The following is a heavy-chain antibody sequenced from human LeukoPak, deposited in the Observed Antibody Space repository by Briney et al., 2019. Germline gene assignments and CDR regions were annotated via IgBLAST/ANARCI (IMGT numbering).Heavy chain of an antibody. D-gene: IGHD1-14*01. CDR1: GFTFTSSA. Sequence: APVKVSCKASGFTFTSSAIHWMRQAPGQRLEWMGWINGGNGNTKFSQNFQGRVTITRDTSASTAYMELSSLRSEDTAMYYCAREKGFRMGFDIWGQGTMVTVSS. CDR2: INGGNGNT. J-gene: IGHJ3*02. V-gene: IGHV1-3*01. CDR3: AREKGFRMGFDI.